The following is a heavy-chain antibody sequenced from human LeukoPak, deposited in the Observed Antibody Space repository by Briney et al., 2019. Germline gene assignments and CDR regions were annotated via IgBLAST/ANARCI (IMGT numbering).Heavy chain of an antibody. J-gene: IGHJ5*02. CDR2: ISSNGGST. D-gene: IGHD6-13*01. V-gene: IGHV3-64D*06. Sequence: GGSLRLSCSASGFTFNNYPMYWVGQPPGKRLGYVSVISSNGGSTYYADSVKGRFTISRDNSKNTLYLQMSSLRAEDTAVYYCVKGGSSSSWYTWLDPWGQGALVTVSS. CDR1: GFTFNNYP. CDR3: VKGGSSSSWYTWLDP.